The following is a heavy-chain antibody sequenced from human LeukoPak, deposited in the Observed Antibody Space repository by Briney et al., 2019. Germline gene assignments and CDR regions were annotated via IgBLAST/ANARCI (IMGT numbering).Heavy chain of an antibody. D-gene: IGHD6-6*01. CDR2: INPRGMST. CDR3: ARVEGSSSSGWFDY. V-gene: IGHV1-46*01. CDR1: GYSFTCHY. Sequence: ASVKVSCKSSGYSFTCHYMHWVRQAPGQGLEWMGVINPRGMSTIYAEKFQGRIIMTRDLSTTTDYMELSSLRSEDTAVYYCARVEGSSSSGWFDYWGQGTLVTVSS. J-gene: IGHJ4*02.